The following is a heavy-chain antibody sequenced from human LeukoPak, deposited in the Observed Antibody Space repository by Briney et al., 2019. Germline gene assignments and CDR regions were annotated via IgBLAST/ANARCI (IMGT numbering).Heavy chain of an antibody. J-gene: IGHJ6*02. D-gene: IGHD4-17*01. Sequence: ASVKVSCKASGYTFTGYYMHWVRQAPGQGLEWMGWINPNSGGTNYAQKFQGRVTMTRDTPISTAYMELSRLRSDDTAVYYCARDPLGPPTVTTYYYYGMDVWGQGTTVTVSS. V-gene: IGHV1-2*02. CDR1: GYTFTGYY. CDR3: ARDPLGPPTVTTYYYYGMDV. CDR2: INPNSGGT.